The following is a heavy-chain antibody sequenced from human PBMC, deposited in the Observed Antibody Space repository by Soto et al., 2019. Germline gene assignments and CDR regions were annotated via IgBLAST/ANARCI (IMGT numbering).Heavy chain of an antibody. Sequence: PSETLSLTCAVYGGSFSGYYWSWIRQPPGKGLEWIGEINHSGSTNYNPSLKSRVTISVDTSKNQFSLKLSSVTAADTAVYYCARGLQWLVHNWFDPWGQGTLVTVS. CDR2: INHSGST. CDR3: ARGLQWLVHNWFDP. V-gene: IGHV4-34*01. J-gene: IGHJ5*02. CDR1: GGSFSGYY. D-gene: IGHD6-19*01.